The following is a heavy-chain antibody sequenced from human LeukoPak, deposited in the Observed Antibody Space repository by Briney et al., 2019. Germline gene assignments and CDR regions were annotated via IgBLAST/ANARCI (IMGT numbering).Heavy chain of an antibody. CDR2: ISAYKGNT. D-gene: IGHD3-22*01. J-gene: IGHJ4*02. V-gene: IGHV1-18*01. CDR1: GYTFTSYG. Sequence: ASVNVSCKASGYTFTSYGISWVRQAPGQGLEWMGWISAYKGNTNYAQKLQGRVTMTTDTSTSTAYMELRSLRSDDTAVYYCARVTMIVVTHDYWGQGTLVTVSS. CDR3: ARVTMIVVTHDY.